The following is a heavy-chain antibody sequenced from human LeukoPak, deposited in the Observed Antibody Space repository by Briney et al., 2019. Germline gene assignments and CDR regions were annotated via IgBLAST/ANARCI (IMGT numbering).Heavy chain of an antibody. D-gene: IGHD2/OR15-2a*01. CDR1: GFTFSNYG. CDR3: ARDQALYFSYGGS. Sequence: GGSLRLSCAASGFTFSNYGMHWVRQAPGKGLEWLAAIFYDGSNKYYADTVKGRFTISRDNSKNTLYLQVNSLTAEDTAVYYCARDQALYFSYGGSWGQGTLVTVSS. V-gene: IGHV3-33*01. CDR2: IFYDGSNK. J-gene: IGHJ5*02.